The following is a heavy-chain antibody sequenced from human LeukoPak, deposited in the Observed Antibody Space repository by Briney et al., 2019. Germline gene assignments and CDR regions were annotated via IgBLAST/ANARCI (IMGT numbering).Heavy chain of an antibody. J-gene: IGHJ4*02. V-gene: IGHV4-4*07. CDR3: ARGGKATVVTM. Sequence: SETLSLTCTVSGGSINSYYWTWIRQSAGKGLEWIGRMYSSGSTNYNPSLKSRVSMSVDTSKNHFSVKLTSVTAADTAVYYCARGGKATVVTMWGQGILVTVSS. CDR1: GGSINSYY. CDR2: MYSSGST. D-gene: IGHD4-23*01.